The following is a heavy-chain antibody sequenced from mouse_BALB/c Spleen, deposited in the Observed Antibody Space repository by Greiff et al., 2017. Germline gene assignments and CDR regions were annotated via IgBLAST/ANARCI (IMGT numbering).Heavy chain of an antibody. Sequence: QVQLQQPGAELVMPGASVKMSCKVSGYSFTDYWTYWGKQRFGQGLVWIGAIDTSDSYTSYNQKFKGKATLTVDESSSTAYMQLSGLTSEDSAVYYCALSGYWGQGTTLTVSS. V-gene: IGHV1-69*01. CDR3: ALSGY. J-gene: IGHJ2*01. CDR2: IDTSDSYT. CDR1: GYSFTDYW.